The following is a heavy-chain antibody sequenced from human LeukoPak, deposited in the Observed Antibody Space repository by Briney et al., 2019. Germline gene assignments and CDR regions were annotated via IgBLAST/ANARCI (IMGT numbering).Heavy chain of an antibody. CDR1: GTSTRSFY. D-gene: IGHD6-19*01. Sequence: SETLSLTCTVSGTSTRSFYWSWIRQPPGKGLEWIGYIYYTGTHNYNPSLKSRVTISVDTSKNQFSLKLTSVTAADTAVYYCAREQWLVPHYFDYWGQGTLVTVSS. V-gene: IGHV4-59*01. J-gene: IGHJ4*02. CDR2: IYYTGTH. CDR3: AREQWLVPHYFDY.